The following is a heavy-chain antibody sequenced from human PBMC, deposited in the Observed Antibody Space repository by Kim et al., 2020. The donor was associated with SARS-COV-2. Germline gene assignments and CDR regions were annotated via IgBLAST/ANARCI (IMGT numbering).Heavy chain of an antibody. CDR3: AKDAGNSGPTWSWFDP. V-gene: IGHV4-4*07. CDR2: VYSTGST. CDR1: GASIRANY. Sequence: SETLSLTCTVSGASIRANYYSWIRQPAGKGLECIGRVYSTGSTNYNPSLKSRVTMSADTSKNQFSLRLTSVTAADTAVYYCAKDAGNSGPTWSWFDPWGQGAQVIVSS. J-gene: IGHJ5*02. D-gene: IGHD5-12*01.